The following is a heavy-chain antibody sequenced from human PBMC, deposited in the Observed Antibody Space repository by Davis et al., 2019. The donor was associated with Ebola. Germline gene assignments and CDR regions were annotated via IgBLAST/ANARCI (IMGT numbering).Heavy chain of an antibody. Sequence: PSETLSLTCTVSGGSISSYYWSWIRQPAGKRLEWIGRIYTSGSTNYNPSLKSRVTMSVDTSKNQFSLKLSSVTAADTAVYYCARDRGWSDYYDSSGYQGAFDIWGQGTMVTVSS. CDR2: IYTSGST. J-gene: IGHJ3*02. CDR1: GGSISSYY. V-gene: IGHV4-4*07. CDR3: ARDRGWSDYYDSSGYQGAFDI. D-gene: IGHD3-22*01.